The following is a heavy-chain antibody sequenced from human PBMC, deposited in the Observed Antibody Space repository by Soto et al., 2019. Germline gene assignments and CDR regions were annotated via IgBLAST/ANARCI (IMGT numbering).Heavy chain of an antibody. CDR2: ISYDGSNT. D-gene: IGHD3-10*02. CDR3: ARDHGMFLSYYYYVMDV. V-gene: IGHV3-30-3*01. J-gene: IGHJ6*02. Sequence: QVQLVESGGGVVQPGRSLTLSCAASGFTFSRFSMHWVRQAPGKGLAWVAVISYDGSNTHYAESVKGRFNISRDDSKNAVFLQMNNLRGEDSAVYYCARDHGMFLSYYYYVMDVWGQGPTVSVSS. CDR1: GFTFSRFS.